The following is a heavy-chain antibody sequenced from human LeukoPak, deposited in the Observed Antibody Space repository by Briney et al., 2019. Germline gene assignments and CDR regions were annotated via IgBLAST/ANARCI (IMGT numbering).Heavy chain of an antibody. CDR2: INPYNGNT. D-gene: IGHD3-10*01. V-gene: IGHV1-18*01. CDR1: GYIFSKYG. Sequence: GASVKVSCKASGYIFSKYGISWVRQAPGEGLEWMGWINPYNGNTNYAQKVQGRVTMTTDTSTSTGYMELRSLKFDDTAVYYCARRSVLTMVRGDDAFDIWGQGTMVTVSS. J-gene: IGHJ3*02. CDR3: ARRSVLTMVRGDDAFDI.